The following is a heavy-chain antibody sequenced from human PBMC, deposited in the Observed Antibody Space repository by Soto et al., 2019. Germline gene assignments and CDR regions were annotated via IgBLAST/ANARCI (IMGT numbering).Heavy chain of an antibody. Sequence: EVQLLESGGGLVQPGGSLRLSCAASGFSLSSYSMSWVRQAPGEGLEWVSGFRTGGDDGTTYYADSVKGRITISRNISENTLFLQMNSLRADDTAIYYCAKKVNSGPGSQYFDYWGQGTLVTVSS. CDR2: FRTGGDDGTT. D-gene: IGHD3-10*01. CDR3: AKKVNSGPGSQYFDY. CDR1: GFSLSSYS. J-gene: IGHJ4*02. V-gene: IGHV3-23*01.